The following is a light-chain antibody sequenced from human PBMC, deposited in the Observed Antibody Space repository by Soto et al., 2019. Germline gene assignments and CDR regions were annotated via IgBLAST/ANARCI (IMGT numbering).Light chain of an antibody. J-gene: IGLJ1*01. CDR3: AAWDDSLSRPV. CDR1: SSNIGGNY. CDR2: KNN. V-gene: IGLV1-47*01. Sequence: QSVVTQPPSASGTPGPRVTMSCSGSSSNIGGNYVYWYQQLPRTAPKLLIYKNNQRPSGVPDRFSGSKSGTSASLAISGLRSEDEAEYYCAAWDDSLSRPVFGSGTKLTVL.